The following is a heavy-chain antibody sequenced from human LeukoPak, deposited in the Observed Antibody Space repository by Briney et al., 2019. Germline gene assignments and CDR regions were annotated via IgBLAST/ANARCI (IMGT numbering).Heavy chain of an antibody. CDR3: ASAGMEPVHN. Sequence: PGGSLRLSCAASGFTFSAYWMHWVRQAPGKGLVWVSRVNPDGSGTDYADSVKGRFTISRDNAKNTLFLQMNSLRAEDTAVYYCASAGMEPVHNWREGTLVTVSS. J-gene: IGHJ4*02. D-gene: IGHD5-18*01. CDR2: VNPDGSGT. CDR1: GFTFSAYW. V-gene: IGHV3-74*01.